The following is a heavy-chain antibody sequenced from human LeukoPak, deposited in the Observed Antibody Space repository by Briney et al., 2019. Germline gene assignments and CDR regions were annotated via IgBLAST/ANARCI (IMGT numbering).Heavy chain of an antibody. Sequence: GGSLRLSCAASGFTFSRYGMHWVRQAPGKGLEWVSSISSSSSYIYYADSVKGRFTISRDNSKNTLYLQMNSLRAEDTAVYFCASRSDWAGDDHWGQGTRVTVSS. CDR3: ASRSDWAGDDH. CDR2: ISSSSSYI. CDR1: GFTFSRYG. D-gene: IGHD6-19*01. V-gene: IGHV3-21*04. J-gene: IGHJ4*02.